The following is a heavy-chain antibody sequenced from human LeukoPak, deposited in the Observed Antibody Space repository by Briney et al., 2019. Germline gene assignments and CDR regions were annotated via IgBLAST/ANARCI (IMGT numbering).Heavy chain of an antibody. Sequence: GGSLRLSCAASGFTCSSYGMHWVRQAPGKGLEWVAVIWYDGSNKYYADSVKGRFTISRDNSKNTLYLQMNSLRAEDTAVYYCAKGSLVGATTPFDYWGQGTLVTVSS. J-gene: IGHJ4*02. CDR2: IWYDGSNK. CDR1: GFTCSSYG. D-gene: IGHD1-26*01. CDR3: AKGSLVGATTPFDY. V-gene: IGHV3-33*06.